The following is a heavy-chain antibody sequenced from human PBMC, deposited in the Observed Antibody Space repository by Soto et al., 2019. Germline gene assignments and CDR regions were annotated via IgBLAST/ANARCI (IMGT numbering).Heavy chain of an antibody. CDR1: GYRFTAYA. V-gene: IGHV1-3*04. CDR3: ARGEFSSSNYKYHYYGMDV. D-gene: IGHD6-6*01. CDR2: INTGNGNT. J-gene: IGHJ6*02. Sequence: ASVKVSCKPSGYRFTAYAIHWVRQAPGQRLEWMGWINTGNGNTKYSQKFQDRFTMTRDTSAGTAYMELSSLKSEDTAVYYCARGEFSSSNYKYHYYGMDVWGQGTTVTVSS.